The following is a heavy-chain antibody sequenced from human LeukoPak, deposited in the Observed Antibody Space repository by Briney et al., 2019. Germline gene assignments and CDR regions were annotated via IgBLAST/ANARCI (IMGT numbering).Heavy chain of an antibody. D-gene: IGHD3-3*01. J-gene: IGHJ4*02. CDR1: GFTFSSYA. CDR3: AKEIDFWSGYSSDY. V-gene: IGHV3-23*01. Sequence: PGESLRLSCAASGFTFSSYAMSWVRQAPGKGLEWVSAISGSGGSTYYADSVKGRFTISRDNSKNTLYLQMNSLRAEDTAVYYCAKEIDFWSGYSSDYWGQGTLVTVSS. CDR2: ISGSGGST.